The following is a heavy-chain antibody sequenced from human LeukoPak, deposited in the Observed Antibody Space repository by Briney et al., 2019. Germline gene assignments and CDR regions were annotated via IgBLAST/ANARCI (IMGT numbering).Heavy chain of an antibody. Sequence: PSETLSLTCAVYGGSFSGYYWSWIRQPPGKGLEWIGEINHSGSTNYNPSLKSRVTISVDTSKNQFSLKLSSVTAADTAVYSCERGGRRINWFDPWGQGTLVTVSS. V-gene: IGHV4-34*01. CDR1: GGSFSGYY. J-gene: IGHJ5*02. D-gene: IGHD6-25*01. CDR2: INHSGST. CDR3: ERGGRRINWFDP.